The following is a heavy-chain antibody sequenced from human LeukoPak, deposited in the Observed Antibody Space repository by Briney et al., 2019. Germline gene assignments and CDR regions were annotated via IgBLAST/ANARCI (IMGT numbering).Heavy chain of an antibody. Sequence: GGSLRLSCAASGFTFSSYGMHWVRQAPGKGLEWVAFIRYDGSNKYYADSVKGRFTISRDNSKNTLYLQMNSLRAEDTAVYYCAKVGGAVAGRRVFDYWGQGTLVTVSS. V-gene: IGHV3-30*02. CDR3: AKVGGAVAGRRVFDY. CDR1: GFTFSSYG. D-gene: IGHD6-19*01. J-gene: IGHJ4*02. CDR2: IRYDGSNK.